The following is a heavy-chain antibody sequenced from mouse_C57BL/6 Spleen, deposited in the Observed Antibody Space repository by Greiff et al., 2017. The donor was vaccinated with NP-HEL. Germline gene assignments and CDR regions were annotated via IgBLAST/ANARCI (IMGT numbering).Heavy chain of an antibody. Sequence: EVQLQQSGPELVKPGASVKISCKASGYTFTDYYMNWVKQSHGKSLEWIGDINPNNGGTSYNQKFKGKATLTVDKSSSTAYMELRSLTSEDSAVYYCASLTGLYYGSSAWFAYWGQGTLVTVSA. D-gene: IGHD1-1*01. CDR1: GYTFTDYY. V-gene: IGHV1-26*01. CDR2: INPNNGGT. J-gene: IGHJ3*01. CDR3: ASLTGLYYGSSAWFAY.